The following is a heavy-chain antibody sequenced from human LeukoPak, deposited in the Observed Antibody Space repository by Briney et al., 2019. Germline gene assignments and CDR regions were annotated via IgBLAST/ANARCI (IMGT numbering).Heavy chain of an antibody. J-gene: IGHJ4*02. V-gene: IGHV3-13*01. Sequence: PGGSLRLSCAASGFTFSMYDMHWVRQARGKGLEWVSAIGTAGDTYYAGSVKGRVTISRENAKNSLYLQMNTLKPEDTALYYCARAQRQGIVDHWGQGTLVTVSS. D-gene: IGHD1-26*01. CDR3: ARAQRQGIVDH. CDR1: GFTFSMYD. CDR2: IGTAGDT.